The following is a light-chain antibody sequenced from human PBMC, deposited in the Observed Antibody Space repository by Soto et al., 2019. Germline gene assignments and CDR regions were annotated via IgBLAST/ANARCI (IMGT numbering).Light chain of an antibody. CDR1: SSNIESNY. J-gene: IGLJ2*01. V-gene: IGLV1-47*01. CDR2: RNN. CDR3: TVWDDSLRGRL. Sequence: SALTQPPSASGTPGQRVTISCSGSSSNIESNYVYWYQQLPGTAPRLLIYRNNQRPSGVPDRFSGSKSGTSASLAISALRSEDEADYYCTVWDDSLRGRLFGGGTQLTVL.